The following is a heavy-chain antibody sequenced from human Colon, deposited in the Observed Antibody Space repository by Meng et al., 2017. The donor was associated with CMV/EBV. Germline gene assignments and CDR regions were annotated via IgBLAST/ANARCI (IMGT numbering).Heavy chain of an antibody. D-gene: IGHD6-13*01. V-gene: IGHV3-21*01. CDR3: ARDIPPTGYSSSWHDFYYYGLDV. CDR1: GFTFSSFS. Sequence: GESLKISCAASGFTFSSFSMNWVRQAPGKGLEWVSSISTSGTYIHYADSVKGRFTISRDNAKNSLYLQMDSLRAEDRGVYYCARDIPPTGYSSSWHDFYYYGLDVWGQGTTVTVSS. CDR2: ISTSGTYI. J-gene: IGHJ6*02.